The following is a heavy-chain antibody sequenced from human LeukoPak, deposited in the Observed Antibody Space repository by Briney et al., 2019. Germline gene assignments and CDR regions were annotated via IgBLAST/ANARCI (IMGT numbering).Heavy chain of an antibody. CDR3: ASAPVAMAGRGDYFDY. J-gene: IGHJ4*02. CDR1: GFTFSSHA. Sequence: GRSLRLSCAASGFTFSSHAMHWVRQAPGKGLEWVALIWDDGTDKDYADSVKGRFTISRDNSKNTLYLQMNSLRAEDTAVYYCASAPVAMAGRGDYFDYWGQGTLVTVSS. D-gene: IGHD6-19*01. CDR2: IWDDGTDK. V-gene: IGHV3-33*01.